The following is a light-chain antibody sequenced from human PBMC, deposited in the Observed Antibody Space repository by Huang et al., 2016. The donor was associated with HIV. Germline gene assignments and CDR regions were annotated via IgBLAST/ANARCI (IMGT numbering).Light chain of an antibody. V-gene: IGKV1D-16*01. CDR1: QGISSW. CDR3: QQYNFYPLT. CDR2: AAS. J-gene: IGKJ4*01. Sequence: DIQMTQSPSSLSASIGDRVTITCRASQGISSWLAWYQQKPEQAPKYLIYAASSLQSGVPSRFNGSGSGTDFTLTISSLQPEDFATYYCQQYNFYPLTFGGGTKVEIK.